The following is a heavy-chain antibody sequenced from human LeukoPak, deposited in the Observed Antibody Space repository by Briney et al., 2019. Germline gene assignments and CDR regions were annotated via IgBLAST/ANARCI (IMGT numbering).Heavy chain of an antibody. V-gene: IGHV4-34*01. CDR3: ARAVSYYYFDY. CDR2: INHSGST. CDR1: GGSFSGYY. D-gene: IGHD1-26*01. Sequence: SETLSLTCAVYGGSFSGYYWSWIRQPPGKGLEWIGEINHSGSTNYNPSLKSRVTISVDTSKNQFSLKLSSVTAADTALYYCARAVSYYYFDYWGQGTLVTVSS. J-gene: IGHJ4*02.